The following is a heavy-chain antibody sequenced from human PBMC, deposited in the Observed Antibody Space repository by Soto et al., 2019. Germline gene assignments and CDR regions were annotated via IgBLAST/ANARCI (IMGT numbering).Heavy chain of an antibody. CDR3: ARMSTGGSSLFYDY. D-gene: IGHD6-6*01. V-gene: IGHV2-26*01. J-gene: IGHJ4*02. Sequence: SGPTLVNPTETLTLTCTVSGFSLSNARMGVSWIRQPPGKALEWLAHIFSNDEKSYSTSLKSRLTISKDTSKSQVVLTMTNMDPVDTATYYCARMSTGGSSLFYDYWGQGTLVTVSS. CDR2: IFSNDEK. CDR1: GFSLSNARMG.